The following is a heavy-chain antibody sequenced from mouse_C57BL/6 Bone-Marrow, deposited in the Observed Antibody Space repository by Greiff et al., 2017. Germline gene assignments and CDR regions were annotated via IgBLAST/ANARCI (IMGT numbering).Heavy chain of an antibody. Sequence: QVQLQQSGAELARPGASVKLSCKASGYTFTSYGISWVKQRTGQGLEWIGEIYPRSGNTYYNEKFKGKATLTADTSSSTAYMELRSLTSEDSAVYFGARCLYYSSYWYFDVWGTGTTVTVSS. J-gene: IGHJ1*03. CDR2: IYPRSGNT. V-gene: IGHV1-81*01. CDR1: GYTFTSYG. D-gene: IGHD2-5*01. CDR3: ARCLYYSSYWYFDV.